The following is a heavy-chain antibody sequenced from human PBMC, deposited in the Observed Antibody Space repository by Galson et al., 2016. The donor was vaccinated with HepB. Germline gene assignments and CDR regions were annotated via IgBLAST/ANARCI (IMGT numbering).Heavy chain of an antibody. CDR2: ISSSGRTN. CDR1: GFTFSDYY. Sequence: SLRLSCAASGFTFSDYYMSWIRQAPGKGLEWVSYISSSGRTNYYAESVKGRFTISRDNAKNSLYLQMNSPRAEDTAVYYCARDYYGSGSYYRGGFDYWGQGTLVTVSS. D-gene: IGHD3-10*01. V-gene: IGHV3-11*01. CDR3: ARDYYGSGSYYRGGFDY. J-gene: IGHJ4*02.